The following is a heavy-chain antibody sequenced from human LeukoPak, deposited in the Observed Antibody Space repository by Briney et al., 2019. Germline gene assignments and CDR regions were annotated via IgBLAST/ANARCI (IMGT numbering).Heavy chain of an antibody. V-gene: IGHV4-39*01. D-gene: IGHD2-15*01. J-gene: IGHJ4*02. CDR3: ARTGMVGAADY. CDR1: GDSVSSGDHH. Sequence: PSQTLSLTCTASGDSVSSGDHHWSWLRPPPGQELEWIGSINYSGNTYYNSSLKSRVTISVDTSKNQFSLKLSSVTAADTAVYYCARTGMVGAADYWGQGTLVTVSS. CDR2: INYSGNT.